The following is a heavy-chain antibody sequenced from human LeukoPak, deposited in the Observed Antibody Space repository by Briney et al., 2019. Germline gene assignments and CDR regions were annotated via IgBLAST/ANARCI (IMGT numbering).Heavy chain of an antibody. CDR3: ARVARDYYLWSDPIETFYFDF. D-gene: IGHD3-3*01. CDR1: GFTFSSYA. CDR2: ISGSGGST. Sequence: GGSLRLSCAASGFTFSSYAMSWVRQAPGKGVEWVSAISGSGGSTYYADSVKGRFTISRDNSKNTLYLQMNSLRAEDTAIYYCARVARDYYLWSDPIETFYFDFWGQGTPVTVSS. J-gene: IGHJ4*02. V-gene: IGHV3-23*01.